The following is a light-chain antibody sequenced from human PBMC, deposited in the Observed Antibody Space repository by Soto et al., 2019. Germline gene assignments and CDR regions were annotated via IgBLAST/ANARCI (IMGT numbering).Light chain of an antibody. CDR1: QSVSSN. V-gene: IGKV3-15*01. CDR2: GAS. J-gene: IGKJ1*01. CDR3: QQYNNWPRT. Sequence: EILITQSPANLYMSPGERATLSCRASQSVSSNLAWYQQKPGQAPRLLIYGASTRATGIPARFSGSGSGTEFTLTISSLQSEDFAVYYCQQYNNWPRTFGQGTKVDIK.